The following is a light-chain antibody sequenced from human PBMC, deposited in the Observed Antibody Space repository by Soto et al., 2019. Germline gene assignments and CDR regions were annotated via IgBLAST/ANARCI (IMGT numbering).Light chain of an antibody. V-gene: IGLV2-14*01. J-gene: IGLJ1*01. Sequence: QSVLTQPASVSGAPGQSITISCTGTSGDVGGHNYVSWYQQHPGKAPKLIIYEVTNRPSGVSNRFSGSKSGNTASLTISGLQAEDEAEYYCNSYTSASFDVFGAGTKVTVL. CDR1: SGDVGGHNY. CDR3: NSYTSASFDV. CDR2: EVT.